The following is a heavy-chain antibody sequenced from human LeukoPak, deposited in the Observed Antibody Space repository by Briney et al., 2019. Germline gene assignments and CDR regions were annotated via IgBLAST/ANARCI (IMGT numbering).Heavy chain of an antibody. D-gene: IGHD3-10*01. V-gene: IGHV3-23*01. CDR2: ISGSRGGT. Sequence: GGSLRLSCGASVFTFSSYAMRGVREARGKGVEWVSVISGSRGGTYYADSVKRRFTISRDNSKNTLYLQLNSLRAEDTAVYYWARGETLIWFGIPNWGQGTLVPVSS. CDR1: VFTFSSYA. CDR3: ARGETLIWFGIPN. J-gene: IGHJ4*02.